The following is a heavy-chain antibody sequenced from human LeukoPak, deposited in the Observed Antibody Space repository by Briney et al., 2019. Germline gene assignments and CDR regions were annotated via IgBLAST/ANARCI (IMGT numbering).Heavy chain of an antibody. Sequence: SETLSLTCAVYGGSFSGYYWSWIRQPPGKGLEWIGEINHSGGTNYNLSLKSRVTISVDTSKNQFSLKLSSVTAADTAVYYCARSRSGYYYEPDWYFDLWGRGTLVTVSS. CDR2: INHSGGT. CDR3: ARSRSGYYYEPDWYFDL. CDR1: GGSFSGYY. J-gene: IGHJ2*01. V-gene: IGHV4-34*01. D-gene: IGHD3-22*01.